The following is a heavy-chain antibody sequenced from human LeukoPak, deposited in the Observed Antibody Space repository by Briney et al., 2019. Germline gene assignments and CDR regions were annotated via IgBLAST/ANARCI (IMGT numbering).Heavy chain of an antibody. CDR2: INHSGNT. J-gene: IGHJ6*03. V-gene: IGHV4-34*01. Sequence: PSETLSLTCAVYGGSFCGYYWRWIRHPPVKGLEWIGEINHSGNTNYNPSLKSRVTISVDTSKNQFSLKLSSVTAADTAVYYCATYSGFLEWSIYYYYYYMDVWGKGTTVTVSS. D-gene: IGHD3-3*01. CDR3: ATYSGFLEWSIYYYYYYMDV. CDR1: GGSFCGYY.